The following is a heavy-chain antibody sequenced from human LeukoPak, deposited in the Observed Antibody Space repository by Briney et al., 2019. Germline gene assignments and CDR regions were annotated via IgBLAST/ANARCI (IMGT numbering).Heavy chain of an antibody. D-gene: IGHD6-13*01. V-gene: IGHV1-2*02. CDR2: INPNSGGT. J-gene: IGHJ4*02. CDR1: GYTFTSYG. CDR3: ARFRGSSSCFDY. Sequence: ASVKVSCKTSGYTFTSYGISWVRQAPGQGLEWMGWINPNSGGTYYAQKFQGRVTMTRDTSISTAYMELSRLRSDDTAVYYCARFRGSSSCFDYWGQGTLVTVSS.